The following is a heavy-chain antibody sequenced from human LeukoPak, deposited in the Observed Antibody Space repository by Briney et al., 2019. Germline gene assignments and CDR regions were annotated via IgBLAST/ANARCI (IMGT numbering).Heavy chain of an antibody. J-gene: IGHJ4*02. Sequence: SETLSLTCTVSGGSISSSSYYWSWIRQPPGKGLEWIGEINHSGRTNYNPSLMSRVTISVDTSKNQFSLRLTSVTVADTATYYCGYYDFWSALVYWGQGGPVTVSS. CDR1: GGSISSSSYY. CDR2: INHSGRT. V-gene: IGHV4-39*07. D-gene: IGHD3-3*01. CDR3: GYYDFWSALVY.